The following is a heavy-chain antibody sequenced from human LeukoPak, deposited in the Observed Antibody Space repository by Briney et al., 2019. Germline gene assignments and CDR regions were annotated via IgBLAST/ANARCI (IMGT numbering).Heavy chain of an antibody. CDR2: INAGNGNT. J-gene: IGHJ4*02. CDR3: ARRGSSASFDY. Sequence: ASVKVSCKASGYTFTSYGISWVRQAPGQGLEWMGWINAGNGNTKYSQEFQGRVTITRDTSASTAYMELSSLRSEDMAVYYCARRGSSASFDYWGQGTLVTVSS. D-gene: IGHD6-6*01. CDR1: GYTFTSYG. V-gene: IGHV1-3*03.